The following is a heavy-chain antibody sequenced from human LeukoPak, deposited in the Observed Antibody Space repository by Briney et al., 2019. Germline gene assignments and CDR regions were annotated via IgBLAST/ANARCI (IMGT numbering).Heavy chain of an antibody. J-gene: IGHJ4*02. V-gene: IGHV3-43*02. D-gene: IGHD3-9*01. CDR3: AQDIGDFDVLTAYYGFDH. Sequence: PGGSLRLSCAASGLTFDDYAMHWVRQAPGKGLEWLSLISADGDKTYYADSVKGRFTISRDDSRTSLYLQMNSLRTEDTALYYCAQDIGDFDVLTAYYGFDHWGPGTLVTVSS. CDR1: GLTFDDYA. CDR2: ISADGDKT.